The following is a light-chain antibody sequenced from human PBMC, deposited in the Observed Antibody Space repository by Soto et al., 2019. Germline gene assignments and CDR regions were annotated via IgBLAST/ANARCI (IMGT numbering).Light chain of an antibody. CDR1: EGVSSNY. V-gene: IGKV3D-20*02. J-gene: IGKJ5*01. CDR3: NTRRNWPPIP. Sequence: IVVTQSPGALSLSPGERATVSWSAREGVSSNYLAWYQQKPGQAPRLLIYGASSRATGIPDRFSGSGSATAFTPTIRRLQSADAAVSYRNTRRNWPPIPFGEGTRLEI. CDR2: GAS.